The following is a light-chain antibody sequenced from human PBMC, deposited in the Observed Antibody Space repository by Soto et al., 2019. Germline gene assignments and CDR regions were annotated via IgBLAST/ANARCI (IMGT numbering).Light chain of an antibody. CDR2: GNS. CDR1: SSNIGAGYD. J-gene: IGLJ2*01. Sequence: QSVLTQPPSVSGAPGQRVTISCTGSSSNIGAGYDVHWYQQLLGTAPKLLIYGNSNRPSGVPDRFSGSKSGTSASLAFTGLQAEDEADYYCQSYDSSLRYVVFGGGTKLTVL. CDR3: QSYDSSLRYVV. V-gene: IGLV1-40*01.